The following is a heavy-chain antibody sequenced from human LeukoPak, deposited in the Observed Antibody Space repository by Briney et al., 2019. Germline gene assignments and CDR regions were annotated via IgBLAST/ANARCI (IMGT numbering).Heavy chain of an antibody. D-gene: IGHD4-17*01. Sequence: GRSLRLSCAASGFTFSSYAMHWVRQAPGKGLEWVAVISYDGSNKYYADSVKGRFTISRDNSKNTLYLQMNSLRAEDTAVYYCARDFEMYDYRDWYYGMDVWGQGTTVTVSS. V-gene: IGHV3-30*04. CDR3: ARDFEMYDYRDWYYGMDV. J-gene: IGHJ6*02. CDR2: ISYDGSNK. CDR1: GFTFSSYA.